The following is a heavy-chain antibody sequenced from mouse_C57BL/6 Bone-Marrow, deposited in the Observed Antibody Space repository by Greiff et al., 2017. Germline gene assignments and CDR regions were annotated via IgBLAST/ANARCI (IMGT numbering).Heavy chain of an antibody. CDR3: ARSGPLGRSFDY. CDR1: GYTFTSYG. D-gene: IGHD4-1*01. Sequence: QVQLKQPGAELVKPGASVKMSCKASGYTFTSYGITWVKQRPGQGLEWVGDIYPTSGRTNYNEKFKSKAILTVDTSSTTAYMQLSSLTSEDSSVFYCARSGPLGRSFDYWGQGTTLTVSS. CDR2: IYPTSGRT. V-gene: IGHV1-55*01. J-gene: IGHJ2*01.